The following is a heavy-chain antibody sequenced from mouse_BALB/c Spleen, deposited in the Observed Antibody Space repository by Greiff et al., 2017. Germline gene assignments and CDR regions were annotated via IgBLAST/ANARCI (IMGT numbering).Heavy chain of an antibody. CDR1: GYTFTSYW. Sequence: EVHLQQSGTVLARPGASVKMSCKASGYTFTSYWMHWVKQRPGQGLEWIGAIYPGNSDTSYNQKFKGKAKLTAVTSTSTAYMELSSLTNEDSAVYYCTRWGTTVVATPFDYWGQGTTLTVSS. V-gene: IGHV1-5*01. J-gene: IGHJ2*01. CDR2: IYPGNSDT. D-gene: IGHD1-1*01. CDR3: TRWGTTVVATPFDY.